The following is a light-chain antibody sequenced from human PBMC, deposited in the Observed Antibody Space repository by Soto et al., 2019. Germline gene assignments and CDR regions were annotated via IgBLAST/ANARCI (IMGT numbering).Light chain of an antibody. V-gene: IGKV3-15*01. CDR3: QQYNNLPPDRT. Sequence: EIVMTQSPATLSVSPGERANLSCRASQSVSSNLAWYQQNPGQAPRLLIYGASTRATGIPARFSGSGSGTEYTLTISSLQSEEFAIYFCQQYNNLPPDRTFGQGTKVEIK. J-gene: IGKJ1*01. CDR2: GAS. CDR1: QSVSSN.